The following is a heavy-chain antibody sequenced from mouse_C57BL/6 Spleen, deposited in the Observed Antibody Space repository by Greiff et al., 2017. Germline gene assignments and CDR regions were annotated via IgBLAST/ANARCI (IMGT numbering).Heavy chain of an antibody. Sequence: VQLQQSGPELVKPGASVKISCKASGYAFSSSWMNWVKQRPGKGLEWIGRIYPGDGDTNYNGKFKGKATLTADKSSSTAYMQLSSLSSEDSAVYFCAGSIYYDAAWFAYWGQGTLVTVSA. CDR1: GYAFSSSW. CDR2: IYPGDGDT. D-gene: IGHD2-4*01. CDR3: AGSIYYDAAWFAY. V-gene: IGHV1-82*01. J-gene: IGHJ3*01.